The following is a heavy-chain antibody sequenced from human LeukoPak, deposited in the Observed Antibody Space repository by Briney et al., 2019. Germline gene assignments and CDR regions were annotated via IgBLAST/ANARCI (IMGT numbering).Heavy chain of an antibody. CDR2: ISYDGSNK. J-gene: IGHJ4*02. CDR3: ARDLYDYGDYGGANDY. Sequence: PGGSLRPSCAASGFTFSSYAMHWVRQAPGKGLEWVAVISYDGSNKYYADSVKGRFTISRDNSKNTLYLQMNSLRAEDTAVYYCARDLYDYGDYGGANDYWGQGTLVTVSS. CDR1: GFTFSSYA. V-gene: IGHV3-30*04. D-gene: IGHD4-17*01.